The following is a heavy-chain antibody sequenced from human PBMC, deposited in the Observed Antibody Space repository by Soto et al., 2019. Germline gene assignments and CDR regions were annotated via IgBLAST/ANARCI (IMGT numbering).Heavy chain of an antibody. CDR3: ARGPTYYYDSSGYYLFDY. CDR2: IYYSVTT. CDR1: GGSSSSYY. V-gene: IGHV4-59*01. J-gene: IGHJ4*02. Sequence: LETLSLTCTVSGGSSSSYYWSWIRQPTGKGLEWIGYIYYSVTTNYNPSLKSRVTISVDTSKNQFSLKLSSVTAADTAVYYCARGPTYYYDSSGYYLFDYWGQGTLVTVSS. D-gene: IGHD3-22*01.